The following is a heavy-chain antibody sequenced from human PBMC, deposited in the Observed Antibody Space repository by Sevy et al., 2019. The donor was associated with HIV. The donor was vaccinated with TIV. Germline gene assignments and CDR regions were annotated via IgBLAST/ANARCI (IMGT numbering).Heavy chain of an antibody. CDR1: GFTFSTYG. CDR3: ARYPEFYDYGDYGPAFMPDY. J-gene: IGHJ4*02. Sequence: GASLRLSCAASGFTFSTYGMHWVRQAPGKGLEWVAVIWFDESNTYYADSVKGRFTISRDIAKNTLHLQMNSLRAEDTAVYYCARYPEFYDYGDYGPAFMPDYWGQGTLVTVSS. V-gene: IGHV3-33*01. CDR2: IWFDESNT. D-gene: IGHD4-17*01.